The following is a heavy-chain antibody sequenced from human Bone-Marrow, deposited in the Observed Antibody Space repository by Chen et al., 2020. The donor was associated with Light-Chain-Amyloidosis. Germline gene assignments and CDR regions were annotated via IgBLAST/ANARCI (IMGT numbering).Heavy chain of an antibody. CDR3: ASSRTYSSSWYVY. CDR2: INPSGGST. J-gene: IGHJ4*02. CDR1: GYTFTSYY. D-gene: IGHD6-13*01. V-gene: IGHV1-46*04. Sequence: QVQLVQSGAEVKKPGASVQVSCKAYGYTFTSYYMHWVRQAPGQGLEWMGIINPSGGSTSYAQKLQGRVTMTRDASTSTVYMELSSLRSEDTAVYYCASSRTYSSSWYVYWGQGTLVTVSS.